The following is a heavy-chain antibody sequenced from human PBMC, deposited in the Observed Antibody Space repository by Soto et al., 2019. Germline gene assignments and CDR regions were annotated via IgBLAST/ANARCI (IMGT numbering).Heavy chain of an antibody. CDR2: ISPYNGNT. J-gene: IGHJ3*02. V-gene: IGHV1-18*01. D-gene: IGHD3-3*01. CDR3: ARDFPFRHPIFGVSDAFDI. Sequence: SVKVSCKASGYTFTSFGISWVRQAPGQGLEWMGWISPYNGNTHYAQKVQGRVTMTTDTSTSTAYMDLRSLRSDDTAVYYCARDFPFRHPIFGVSDAFDIWGQGTMVTVSS. CDR1: GYTFTSFG.